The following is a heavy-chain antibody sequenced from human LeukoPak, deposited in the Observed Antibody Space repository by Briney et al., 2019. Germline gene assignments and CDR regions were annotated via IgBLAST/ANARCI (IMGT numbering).Heavy chain of an antibody. Sequence: GGSLRLSRAASGFTFSSYEMNWVRQAPGKGLEWVSYISSGGTTIYYADSVKGRLTISRDNAKNSLYLQMNSLRAEDTALYYCARDGDYNYGSLDHWGQGTQVTVSS. CDR2: ISSGGTTI. J-gene: IGHJ4*02. D-gene: IGHD4-17*01. CDR1: GFTFSSYE. V-gene: IGHV3-48*03. CDR3: ARDGDYNYGSLDH.